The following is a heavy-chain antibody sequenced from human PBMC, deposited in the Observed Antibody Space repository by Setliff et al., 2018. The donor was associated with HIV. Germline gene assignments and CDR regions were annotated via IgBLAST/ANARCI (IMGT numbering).Heavy chain of an antibody. D-gene: IGHD4-17*01. CDR3: AVSPDGDCATTKCANWFDP. J-gene: IGHJ5*02. Sequence: GGSLRLSCSASGFTFSGSALHWVRQASGKGLEWVGRIKTKPNDYATAHAASVKGRFTISGDDSQNTAYLQMNSLRTEDTAVYLCAVSPDGDCATTKCANWFDPWGQGTQVTVSS. CDR2: IKTKPNDYAT. V-gene: IGHV3-73*01. CDR1: GFTFSGSA.